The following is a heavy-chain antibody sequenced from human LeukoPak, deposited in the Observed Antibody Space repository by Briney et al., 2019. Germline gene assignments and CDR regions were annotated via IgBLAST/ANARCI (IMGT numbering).Heavy chain of an antibody. D-gene: IGHD2-15*01. J-gene: IGHJ4*02. CDR3: AREVPLGYCSGGSCPFDY. CDR1: GYTFTSYG. V-gene: IGHV1-18*04. Sequence: ASVKVSCKASGYTFTSYGISWVRQAPGQGLEWIGWISAYNGNTNYAQKLQGRVTMTTDTSTSTAYMELRSLRSDDTAVYYCAREVPLGYCSGGSCPFDYWGQGTLVTVSS. CDR2: ISAYNGNT.